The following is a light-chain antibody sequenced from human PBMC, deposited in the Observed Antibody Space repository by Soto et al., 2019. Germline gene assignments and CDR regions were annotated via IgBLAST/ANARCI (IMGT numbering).Light chain of an antibody. CDR3: QQYNSSPIT. CDR2: DVS. CDR1: QGISGW. V-gene: IGKV1-5*01. J-gene: IGKJ5*01. Sequence: DIEMTQSPSTLSASVGDRVTITCRASQGISGWLAWYQQKPGKAPKLLIFDVSSLESGVPSRFGGSGSGTEFTLTISSLQPDDFETYYCQQYNSSPITFGQGTRLEI.